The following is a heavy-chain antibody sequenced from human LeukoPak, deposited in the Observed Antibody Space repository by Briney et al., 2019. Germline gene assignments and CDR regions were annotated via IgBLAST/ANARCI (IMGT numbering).Heavy chain of an antibody. V-gene: IGHV3-30*03. CDR1: RFTFSNYV. Sequence: RSGGSLRLSCAASRFTFSNYVMHWVRQAPGKGLEWVAVISYDGSDKYYADSVKGRFTISRDNSKNTLYLQMNSLRAEDTAVYYCASLGSYTGHYWGQGTLVTVSS. CDR3: ASLGSYTGHY. CDR2: ISYDGSDK. D-gene: IGHD2-2*02. J-gene: IGHJ4*02.